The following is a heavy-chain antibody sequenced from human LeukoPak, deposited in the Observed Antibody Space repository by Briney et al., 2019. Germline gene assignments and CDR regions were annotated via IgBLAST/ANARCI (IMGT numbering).Heavy chain of an antibody. D-gene: IGHD4-17*01. CDR2: IHPNSGGT. Sequence: ASVKVSCKTFGYTFTGYYLHWMRQAPGQGLEWMGWIHPNSGGTKLAQEFQGRVTMTRDTSISTAYMELSRLSYDDTAVYYCARDRYGDYSGWYFDLWGRGTLVTVSS. J-gene: IGHJ2*01. CDR1: GYTFTGYY. CDR3: ARDRYGDYSGWYFDL. V-gene: IGHV1-2*02.